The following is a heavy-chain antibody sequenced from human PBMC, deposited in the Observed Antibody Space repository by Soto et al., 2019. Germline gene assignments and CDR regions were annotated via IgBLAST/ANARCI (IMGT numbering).Heavy chain of an antibody. CDR3: ARVDMVLSGSYPKDV. CDR2: INHSGST. D-gene: IGHD1-26*01. J-gene: IGHJ6*02. V-gene: IGHV4-34*01. Sequence: SSETLSLTCAVYGGSFSGYYWSWIRQPPGKGLEWIGEINHSGSTNYNPSLKSRVTISVDTSKNQFSLKLSSVTAADTAVYYCARVDMVLSGSYPKDVWGQGTTVTVPS. CDR1: GGSFSGYY.